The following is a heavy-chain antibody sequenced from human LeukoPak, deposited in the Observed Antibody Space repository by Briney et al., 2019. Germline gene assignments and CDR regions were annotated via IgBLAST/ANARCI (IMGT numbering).Heavy chain of an antibody. CDR1: GFTFRSYE. CDR2: ISDVGGT. CDR3: ARENSAYDGGFDY. Sequence: QPGGSLRLSCATSGFTFRSYEMSWVRQAPRKGLEWVSYISDVGGTYYADSVKGRFTISRDNAKNSLFLQMNSLRAEDTAVYYCARENSAYDGGFDYWGQGTLVTLFS. V-gene: IGHV3-48*03. D-gene: IGHD5-12*01. J-gene: IGHJ4*02.